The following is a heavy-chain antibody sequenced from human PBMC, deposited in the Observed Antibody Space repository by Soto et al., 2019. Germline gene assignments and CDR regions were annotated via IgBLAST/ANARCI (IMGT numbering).Heavy chain of an antibody. CDR3: ARGSTMIVVAGGQFDY. V-gene: IGHV4-31*03. J-gene: IGHJ4*02. D-gene: IGHD3-22*01. Sequence: SETLSLTCTVSGGSISSGGYYWSWIRQHPGKGLEWIGYIYYSGSTYYNPSLKSRVTISVDTSKNQFSLKLSSVTAADTAVYYCARGSTMIVVAGGQFDYWGQGTLVTVSS. CDR1: GGSISSGGYY. CDR2: IYYSGST.